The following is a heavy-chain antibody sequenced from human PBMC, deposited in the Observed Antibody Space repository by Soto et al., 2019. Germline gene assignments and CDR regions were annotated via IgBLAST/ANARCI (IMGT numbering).Heavy chain of an antibody. CDR1: GGSISSRIYY. D-gene: IGHD4-17*01. J-gene: IGHJ4*02. CDR3: ARDRTTVTISYFDY. Sequence: SETLSLTCTVSGGSISSRIYYWGWIRQPPGKGLEWIGNINYSGSTYYNPSLKSRVTISVDTSKNQFSLKLSSVTAADTAVYYCARDRTTVTISYFDYWGQGTLVTVSS. V-gene: IGHV4-39*07. CDR2: INYSGST.